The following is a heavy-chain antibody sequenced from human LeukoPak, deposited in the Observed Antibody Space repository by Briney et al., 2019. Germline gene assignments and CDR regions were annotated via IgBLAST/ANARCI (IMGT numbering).Heavy chain of an antibody. CDR1: GFTFSNYA. Sequence: PGGSLRLSCAASGFTFSNYAIHWVRQAPGKGLEWVAVISYDGSNKYYADSVKGRFTISRDNSKNTLYLQMNSLRPEDTAVYYCARSQLGIAAAGAPFDYWGQGTLVTVSS. CDR2: ISYDGSNK. J-gene: IGHJ4*02. D-gene: IGHD6-13*01. V-gene: IGHV3-30*04. CDR3: ARSQLGIAAAGAPFDY.